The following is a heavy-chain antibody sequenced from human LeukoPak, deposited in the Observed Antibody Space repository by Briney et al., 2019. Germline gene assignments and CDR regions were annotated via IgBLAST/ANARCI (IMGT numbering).Heavy chain of an antibody. CDR1: GFTFSRYS. J-gene: IGHJ5*02. CDR3: ATGPGEWFGELPT. D-gene: IGHD3-10*01. V-gene: IGHV3-21*01. CDR2: ISSSGDYI. Sequence: GGSLRLTCAASGFTFSRYSMNWVRQAPGKGLEWVSSISSSGDYIYYAASVKGRFTISRDNARKSVYLQMNSLRVAETAVYYCATGPGEWFGELPTWGQGTLVTVSS.